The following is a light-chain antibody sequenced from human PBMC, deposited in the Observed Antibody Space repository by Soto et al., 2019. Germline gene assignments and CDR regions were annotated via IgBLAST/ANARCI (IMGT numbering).Light chain of an antibody. CDR3: QQYNRYWT. CDR1: QSISSW. J-gene: IGKJ1*01. Sequence: DIQMTQSPSTLSASVGDRVTITCRASQSISSWLAWYQQTPGKAPKLLIYKASSLESGVPSRFRGSGSGTEFTLTISSLQPDDFATYYCQQYNRYWTFGQGTKVEIK. V-gene: IGKV1-5*03. CDR2: KAS.